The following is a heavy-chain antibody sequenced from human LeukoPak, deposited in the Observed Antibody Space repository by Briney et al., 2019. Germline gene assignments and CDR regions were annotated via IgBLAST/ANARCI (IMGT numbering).Heavy chain of an antibody. V-gene: IGHV4-39*01. D-gene: IGHD2-2*01. CDR1: GGSISSSSYY. CDR3: ARVLSSGIVVVPAAILDY. J-gene: IGHJ4*02. Sequence: SETLSLTCTVSGGSISSSSYYWGWIRQPPGKGLEWIGSIYYSGSTYYNPSLKSRITISVDTSKNQFSLKLSSVTAADTAVYYCARVLSSGIVVVPAAILDYWGQGTLVTVSS. CDR2: IYYSGST.